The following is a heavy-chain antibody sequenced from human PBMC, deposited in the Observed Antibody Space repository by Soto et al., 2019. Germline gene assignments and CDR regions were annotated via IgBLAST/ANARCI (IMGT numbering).Heavy chain of an antibody. V-gene: IGHV6-1*01. J-gene: IGHJ3*01. CDR1: GDSVSSNMVT. Sequence: SQTLSLTCSISGDSVSSNMVTWNWIRQSPSRGLEWLGRAYQRSQWFTDYAVSVKSRITINSDTSKNQFSLQLNSVTPEDTAVYYCARVSGPFSVRDAFDVWGQGTMVTVSS. CDR3: ARVSGPFSVRDAFDV. CDR2: AYQRSQWFT. D-gene: IGHD1-1*01.